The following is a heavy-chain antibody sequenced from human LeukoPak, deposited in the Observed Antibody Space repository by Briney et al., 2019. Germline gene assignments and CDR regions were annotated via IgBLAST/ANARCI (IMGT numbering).Heavy chain of an antibody. CDR3: AKDYCSGGSCYLDGMGV. V-gene: IGHV3-43*02. CDR2: ISGDGGST. J-gene: IGHJ6*02. D-gene: IGHD2-15*01. CDR1: GFTFDDYA. Sequence: GGSLRLSCAASGFTFDDYAMHWVRQAPGKGLEWVSLISGDGGSTYYADSVKGRFTISRDNSKNSLYLQMNSLRTEDTALYYCAKDYCSGGSCYLDGMGVWGQGTTVTVSS.